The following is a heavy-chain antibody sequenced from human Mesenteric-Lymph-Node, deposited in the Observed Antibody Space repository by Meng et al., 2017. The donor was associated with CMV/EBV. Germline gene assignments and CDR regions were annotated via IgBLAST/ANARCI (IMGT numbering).Heavy chain of an antibody. V-gene: IGHV4-61*08. D-gene: IGHD2-2*01. CDR2: IYYSGST. J-gene: IGHJ6*02. Sequence: SGPTLVKPTETLTLTCTFSGFSLTTSGVGVAWIRQPPGKGLEWIGYIYYSGSTNYNPSLKSRVTISVDTSKKQFSLKLSSVTAADTAVYYCARDVGAGLVPGAIVMDVWGQGTTVTVSS. CDR1: GFSLTTSGVG. CDR3: ARDVGAGLVPGAIVMDV.